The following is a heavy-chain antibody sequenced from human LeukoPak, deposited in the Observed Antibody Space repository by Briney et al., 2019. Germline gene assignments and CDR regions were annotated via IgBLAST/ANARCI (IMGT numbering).Heavy chain of an antibody. CDR2: IKHDGSQK. CDR1: GFTFSRYW. Sequence: GGSLRLSCAASGFTFSRYWMSWVRQAPGRGLEWVANIKHDGSQKYYVDSVKGRITISRDNAKNSLYLQMNSLRVDDTAVYYCMKMTSNWGQGTLVTVSS. J-gene: IGHJ4*02. CDR3: MKMTSN. D-gene: IGHD2-21*02. V-gene: IGHV3-7*03.